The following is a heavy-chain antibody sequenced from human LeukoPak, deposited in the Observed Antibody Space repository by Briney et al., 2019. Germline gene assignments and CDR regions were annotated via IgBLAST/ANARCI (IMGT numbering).Heavy chain of an antibody. CDR1: GFTLSSYD. V-gene: IGHV3-23*01. Sequence: PGGSPRLSCAASGFTLSSYDMTWVRQTQGKGLEWVALISRSGGTTYYADSVKGRFTSSRDNSKNTLYLQMNSLRAEDTAEYHCAKRGGTESFYYFYYMDVWGKGTTVTVSS. CDR2: ISRSGGTT. J-gene: IGHJ6*03. CDR3: AKRGGTESFYYFYYMDV. D-gene: IGHD2-15*01.